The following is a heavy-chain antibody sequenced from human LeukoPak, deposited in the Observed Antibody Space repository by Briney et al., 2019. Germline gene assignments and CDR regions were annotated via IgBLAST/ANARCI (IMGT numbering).Heavy chain of an antibody. J-gene: IGHJ4*02. D-gene: IGHD2-8*01. CDR1: GFSVSNNY. CDR2: IYSGGST. V-gene: IGHV3-53*01. CDR3: AKEYVLMVYAIYFDY. Sequence: GGSLRLSCAASGFSVSNNYMNWVRQAPGKGLEWVSAIYSGGSTSYADSVKGRFTISRDNSKNTLYLQMNSLRAEDTAVYYCAKEYVLMVYAIYFDYWGQGTLVTVSS.